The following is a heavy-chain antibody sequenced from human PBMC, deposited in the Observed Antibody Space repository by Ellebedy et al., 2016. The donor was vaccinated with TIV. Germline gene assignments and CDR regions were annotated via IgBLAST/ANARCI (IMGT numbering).Heavy chain of an antibody. D-gene: IGHD6-13*01. V-gene: IGHV3-53*01. Sequence: PGGSLRLSCAASGFLVSDSYISWVRQGPRKGLEWVSTLYPIGATYYADSVKGRFIISRDTSTNTVYLQLSSLRREDTAVYFCTRGGYSSSFGPPWGQGTTVPVSS. CDR3: TRGGYSSSFGPP. J-gene: IGHJ6*02. CDR2: LYPIGAT. CDR1: GFLVSDSY.